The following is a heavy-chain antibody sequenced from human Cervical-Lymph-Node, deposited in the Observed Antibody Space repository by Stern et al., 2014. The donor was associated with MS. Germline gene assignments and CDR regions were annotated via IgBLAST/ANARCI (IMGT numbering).Heavy chain of an antibody. D-gene: IGHD3-22*01. CDR2: IKSKTDGETA. Sequence: EVQLLESGGGLVKPGGSLRLSCAASGFTFNKAWMNWVRLAPGKGLEWVGHIKSKTDGETADYAAPVKGRFTISRDDSENTLYLQMNSLKTEDTALYYCSTLSNYYDTSSFDYWGQGTLVTVSS. CDR1: GFTFNKAW. V-gene: IGHV3-15*01. CDR3: STLSNYYDTSSFDY. J-gene: IGHJ4*02.